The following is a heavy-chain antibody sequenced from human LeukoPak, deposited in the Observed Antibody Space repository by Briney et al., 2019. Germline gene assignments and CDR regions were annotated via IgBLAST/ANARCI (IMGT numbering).Heavy chain of an antibody. CDR1: GFTFSSYE. V-gene: IGHV3-48*03. D-gene: IGHD6-19*01. CDR2: ISSSGSTI. CDR3: ASQKGRIAVAVDY. J-gene: IGHJ4*02. Sequence: GGSLSLSCAASGFTFSSYEMNWVRQAPGKGLEWVSYISSSGSTIYYADSVKGRFTISRDNAKNSLYLQMNSLRAEDTAVYYCASQKGRIAVAVDYWGQGTLVTVSS.